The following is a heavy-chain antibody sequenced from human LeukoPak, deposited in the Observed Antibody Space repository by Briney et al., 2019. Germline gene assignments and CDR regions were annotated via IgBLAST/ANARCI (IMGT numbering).Heavy chain of an antibody. CDR1: GVTFSSYA. Sequence: AGTLGLSCAASGVTFSSYAMSWVRQAPGKGLESVSAISGSGGSTYYADAVKGRFTISRDNSKNTLYLQMNSLRAEDTAVYCCAKRAAICSGGSCYSGYFDYWGQGTLVTVSS. J-gene: IGHJ4*02. D-gene: IGHD2-15*01. CDR3: AKRAAICSGGSCYSGYFDY. CDR2: ISGSGGST. V-gene: IGHV3-23*01.